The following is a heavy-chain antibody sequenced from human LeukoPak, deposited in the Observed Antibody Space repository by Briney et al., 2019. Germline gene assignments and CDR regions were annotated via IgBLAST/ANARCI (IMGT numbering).Heavy chain of an antibody. J-gene: IGHJ4*02. CDR2: IRYDGSNK. V-gene: IGHV3-30*02. D-gene: IGHD5-18*01. CDR3: AKDLSYGRGGFDY. CDR1: GFTFSSYG. Sequence: GGSLRLSCAASGFTFSSYGMHWVRQAPGKGREWVAFIRYDGSNKYYADSVKGRFTISRDNSKNTLYLQMNSLRAEDTAVYYCAKDLSYGRGGFDYWGQGTLVTVSS.